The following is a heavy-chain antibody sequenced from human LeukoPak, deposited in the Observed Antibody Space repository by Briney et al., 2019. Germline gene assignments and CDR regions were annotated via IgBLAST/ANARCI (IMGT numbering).Heavy chain of an antibody. J-gene: IGHJ4*02. CDR1: DGSISSSGYC. D-gene: IGHD4-17*01. CDR2: IYYSGST. Sequence: SETLSLTCTVSDGSISSSGYCWGWLRQPPGTGLEWIGSIYYSGSTYYNPSLKSRVTISVDMSKNQFSLKLTSVTAADTAVYYCARRGYGDQPFDYWGQGTLVTVSS. CDR3: ARRGYGDQPFDY. V-gene: IGHV4-39*01.